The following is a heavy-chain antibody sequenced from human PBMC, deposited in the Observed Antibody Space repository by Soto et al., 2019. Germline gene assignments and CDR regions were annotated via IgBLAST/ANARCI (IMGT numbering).Heavy chain of an antibody. V-gene: IGHV3-30*18. Sequence: GGSLRLSCAASGFTFSSYGMHWVRQAPGKGLEWVAVISYDGSNKYYADSVKGRFTISRDNSKNTLYLQMNSLRAEDTAVYYCAKSWSTGSSSYDFDYWGQGTLVTVSS. CDR2: ISYDGSNK. CDR1: GFTFSSYG. CDR3: AKSWSTGSSSYDFDY. D-gene: IGHD6-6*01. J-gene: IGHJ4*02.